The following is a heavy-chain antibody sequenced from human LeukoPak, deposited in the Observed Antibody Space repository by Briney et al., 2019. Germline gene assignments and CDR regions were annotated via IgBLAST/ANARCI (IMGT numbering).Heavy chain of an antibody. D-gene: IGHD1-26*01. V-gene: IGHV5-51*01. J-gene: IGHJ5*02. Sequence: GASLKISCKGSGYTFPNYWIAWVRQMPANGLEWMGSFYPGDPDTSYRPSFQRQVTISADKSINRAYLQWTGLKASDSPRHYCARHPRGRFLNWFVPWGQGTLVTVSS. CDR3: ARHPRGRFLNWFVP. CDR1: GYTFPNYW. CDR2: FYPGDPDT.